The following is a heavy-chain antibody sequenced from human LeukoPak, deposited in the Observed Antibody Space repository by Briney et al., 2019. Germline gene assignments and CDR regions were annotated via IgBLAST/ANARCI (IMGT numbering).Heavy chain of an antibody. D-gene: IGHD3-16*01. V-gene: IGHV4-61*01. CDR1: GGSVSSGSYY. CDR3: AKLITLGGVPLLDF. CDR2: VYYNGIT. J-gene: IGHJ4*02. Sequence: PSETLSLTCTVSGGSVSSGSYYWNWIRQPPGKGLEWLGYVYYNGITDYSPSLKSRITISIDASKTQFSLRLRSVTAADTAVYYCAKLITLGGVPLLDFWGQGILVTVSS.